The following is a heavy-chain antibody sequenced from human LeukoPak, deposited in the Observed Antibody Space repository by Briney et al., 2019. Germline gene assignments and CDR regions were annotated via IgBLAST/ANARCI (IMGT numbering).Heavy chain of an antibody. D-gene: IGHD3-16*01. CDR2: IYSGGST. CDR1: GFTVSSNY. Sequence: PGGSLRLSCAASGFTVSSNYISWVRQAPGKGLEWVSVIYSGGSTYYADSVKGRFTISRDNSKNTLYLQMNSLRAEDTAVYYCARVGGMRAYYYYGMDVWGKGTTVTVSS. J-gene: IGHJ6*04. V-gene: IGHV3-53*01. CDR3: ARVGGMRAYYYYGMDV.